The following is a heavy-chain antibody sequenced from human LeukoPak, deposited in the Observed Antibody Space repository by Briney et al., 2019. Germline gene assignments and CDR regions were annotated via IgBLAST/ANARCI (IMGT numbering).Heavy chain of an antibody. J-gene: IGHJ4*02. Sequence: SETLSLTCTVSGGSISSHYWSWIRQPPGKGLEWIGYIYYSGSTNYNPSLKSRVTISVDTSKNQFSLKLSSVTAADTAVYYCARDRGLARSFDYWGQGTLVTVSS. CDR2: IYYSGST. CDR3: ARDRGLARSFDY. CDR1: GGSISSHY. V-gene: IGHV4-59*11.